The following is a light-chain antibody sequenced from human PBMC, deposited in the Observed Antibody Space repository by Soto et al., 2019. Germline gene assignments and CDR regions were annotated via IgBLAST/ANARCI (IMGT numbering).Light chain of an antibody. V-gene: IGKV4-1*01. CDR2: WAS. J-gene: IGKJ5*01. CDR1: XGVFSSSNNKNY. CDR3: QQYHSDPIT. Sequence: DFVMAESGESLAVSLGERAXFNXXSRXGVFSSSNNKNYLAWFQQKPGQPPKLLLYWASTRKPGVPDRFSGSGSGTDFTLTISSLQAEDVAIYYCQQYHSDPITFGQGTRLEIK.